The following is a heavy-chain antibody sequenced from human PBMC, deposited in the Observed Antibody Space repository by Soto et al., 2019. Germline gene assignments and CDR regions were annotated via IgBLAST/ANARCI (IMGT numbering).Heavy chain of an antibody. Sequence: GGSLRLSCAASGFTFSSYGMHWVRQAPGKGLEWVAVIWYDGSNKYYADSVKGRFTISRDNSKNTLYLQMNSLRAEDTAVYYCARDPDYGDYTGLFDYWGQGTLVTVSS. D-gene: IGHD4-17*01. CDR1: GFTFSSYG. CDR2: IWYDGSNK. V-gene: IGHV3-33*01. J-gene: IGHJ4*02. CDR3: ARDPDYGDYTGLFDY.